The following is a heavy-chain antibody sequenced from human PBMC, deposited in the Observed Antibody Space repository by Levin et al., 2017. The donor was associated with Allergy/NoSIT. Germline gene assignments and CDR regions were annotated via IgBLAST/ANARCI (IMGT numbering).Heavy chain of an antibody. CDR2: IYYSGST. J-gene: IGHJ6*03. CDR3: ARQLPARSYYYMDV. Sequence: PGGSLRLSCAVSGGSLGSNYWTWMRQPPGKGLEWIGYIYYSGSTNYSPYLKSRVTMSVDTSKNQFSLKLTSVTAADTAVYYCARQLPARSYYYMDVWGKGTTVTVSS. V-gene: IGHV4-59*08. CDR1: GGSLGSNY.